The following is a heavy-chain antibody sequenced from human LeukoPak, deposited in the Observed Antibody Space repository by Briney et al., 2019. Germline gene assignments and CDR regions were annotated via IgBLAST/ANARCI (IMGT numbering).Heavy chain of an antibody. V-gene: IGHV4-39*01. CDR1: GGSISSSSYY. CDR3: ARHAVAASLTGYYWHWFDP. J-gene: IGHJ5*02. CDR2: IYYSGST. D-gene: IGHD3-9*01. Sequence: PSETLSLTCTVSGGSISSSSYYWGWIRQPPGKGREWLGSIYYSGSTYYNPSLKSRVTISVDTSKNQFSLKLSSVTAADTAVYYCARHAVAASLTGYYWHWFDPWGQGTLVTVSS.